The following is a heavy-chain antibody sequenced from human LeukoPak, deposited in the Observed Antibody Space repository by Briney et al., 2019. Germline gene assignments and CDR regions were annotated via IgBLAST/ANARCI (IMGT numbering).Heavy chain of an antibody. D-gene: IGHD3-10*01. J-gene: IGHJ5*02. V-gene: IGHV3-30*18. CDR1: GFTFSIYG. CDR3: TKEGLPSGTSWSAWFDP. CDR2: IAEDGKTT. Sequence: GGSLRLSCAASGFTFSIYGMHWVRQAPGKGLEWVAVIAEDGKTTYYADSVKGRFTISRDNSRNTLYLQMNSLRPEDTAVYYCTKEGLPSGTSWSAWFDPWGQGTLVTVSS.